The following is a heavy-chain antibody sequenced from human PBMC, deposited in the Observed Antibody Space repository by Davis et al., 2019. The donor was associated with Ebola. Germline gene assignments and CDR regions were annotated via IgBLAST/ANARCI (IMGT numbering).Heavy chain of an antibody. Sequence: GESLKISCAASGFTFSSYWMSWVRQAPGKGLEWVANIKQDGSEKYYVDSVKGRCTISRDNAKNSLYLQMNSLRAEDTAVYYCTSPYGVYEIWSQGTLVTVSS. CDR1: GFTFSSYW. J-gene: IGHJ4*02. D-gene: IGHD4-17*01. CDR2: IKQDGSEK. V-gene: IGHV3-7*03. CDR3: TSPYGVYEI.